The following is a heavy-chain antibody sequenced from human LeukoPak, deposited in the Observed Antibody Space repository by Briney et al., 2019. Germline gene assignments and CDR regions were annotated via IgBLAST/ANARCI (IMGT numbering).Heavy chain of an antibody. D-gene: IGHD1-26*01. J-gene: IGHJ4*02. Sequence: SETLSLTCTVSGGSISSSSYYWGWIRQPPGKGLEWIGSIYYSGSTYYNPSLKSRVTISVDTSKNQFSLKLSSVTAADTAVHYCARQGVGEGYFDYWGQGTLVTVSS. CDR3: ARQGVGEGYFDY. V-gene: IGHV4-39*01. CDR2: IYYSGST. CDR1: GGSISSSSYY.